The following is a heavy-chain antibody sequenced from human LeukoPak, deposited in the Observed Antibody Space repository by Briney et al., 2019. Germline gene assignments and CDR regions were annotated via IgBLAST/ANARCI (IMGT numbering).Heavy chain of an antibody. D-gene: IGHD5-18*01. Sequence: ASMEVSCKTSGYTFTGYFLHWVRQAPGQGLEWMGWINPNSGDTNYALKFQDRVTMTRDTSISTAYMELSRLRSDDTAVYYCARDNFFGFSYSWHFDYWGLGTLVTVSS. CDR3: ARDNFFGFSYSWHFDY. CDR2: INPNSGDT. J-gene: IGHJ4*02. V-gene: IGHV1-2*02. CDR1: GYTFTGYF.